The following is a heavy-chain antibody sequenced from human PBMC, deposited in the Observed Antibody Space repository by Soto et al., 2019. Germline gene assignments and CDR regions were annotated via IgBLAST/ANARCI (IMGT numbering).Heavy chain of an antibody. J-gene: IGHJ4*02. Sequence: ASVKVSCKASGYTFTGYYMHWVRQAPGQGLEWMGWINPNSGGTNYAQKFQGWVTMTRDTSISTAYMELSRLRSDDTAVYYCARANSPGYIAAAGYWGQGTLVTVSS. CDR1: GYTFTGYY. CDR3: ARANSPGYIAAAGY. CDR2: INPNSGGT. D-gene: IGHD6-13*01. V-gene: IGHV1-2*04.